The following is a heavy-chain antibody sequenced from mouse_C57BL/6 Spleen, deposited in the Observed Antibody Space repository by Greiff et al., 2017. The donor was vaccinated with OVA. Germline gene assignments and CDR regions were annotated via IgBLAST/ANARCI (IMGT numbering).Heavy chain of an antibody. CDR2: IDPENGDT. CDR3: TPYSNFVSYAMDY. CDR1: GFNIKDDY. Sequence: VQLQQSGAELVRPGASVKLSCTASGFNIKDDYMHWVKQRPEQGLEWIGWIDPENGDTEYASKFQGKATITADTSSNTAYLQLSSLTSEDTAVYYCTPYSNFVSYAMDYWGQGTSVTVSS. D-gene: IGHD2-5*01. J-gene: IGHJ4*01. V-gene: IGHV14-4*01.